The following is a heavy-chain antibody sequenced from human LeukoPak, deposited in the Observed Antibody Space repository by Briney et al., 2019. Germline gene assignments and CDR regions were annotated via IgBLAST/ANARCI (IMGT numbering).Heavy chain of an antibody. V-gene: IGHV4-39*07. CDR3: ARRRDDTSNQYYNWFDP. CDR2: IYYSGSA. D-gene: IGHD2/OR15-2a*01. J-gene: IGHJ5*02. Sequence: SETLSLTCTVSGGSISSSSYYWGWIRQPPGKGLEWIANIYYSGSAFYNPSLGSRVSTSVDTSKNQFSLKLSSVTAADSAVYYCARRRDDTSNQYYNWFDPWGQGALVTVSS. CDR1: GGSISSSSYY.